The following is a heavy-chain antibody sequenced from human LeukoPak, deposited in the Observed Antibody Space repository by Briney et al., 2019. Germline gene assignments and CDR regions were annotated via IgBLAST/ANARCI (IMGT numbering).Heavy chain of an antibody. J-gene: IGHJ5*02. Sequence: ASVKVSCKTSGYSFTDYYMHWVRQAPGQGLEWMGWINPNSGGTSSAQKFQGRVTMTRDTSITTVYMEVSWLTSDDTAIYYCARADRLHGGPYLIGPWGQGTPGTVSS. V-gene: IGHV1-2*02. CDR1: GYSFTDYY. CDR2: INPNSGGT. CDR3: ARADRLHGGPYLIGP. D-gene: IGHD2-21*01.